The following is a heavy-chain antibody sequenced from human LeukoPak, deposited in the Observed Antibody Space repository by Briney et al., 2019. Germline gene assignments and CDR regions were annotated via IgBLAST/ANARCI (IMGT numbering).Heavy chain of an antibody. CDR2: ISGSGGNT. CDR1: GFTFSNYA. V-gene: IGHV3-23*01. Sequence: GGSLRLSCAASGFTFSNYAMSWVRQAPGKGLEWVSAISGSGGNTYYADSVEGRFTISRDNSKNTLYLQMNTLRVDDTAVYYCTRDLMDYDVSTGLHHYYMDVWGQGTTVTVSS. CDR3: TRDLMDYDVSTGLHHYYMDV. D-gene: IGHD3-9*01. J-gene: IGHJ6*02.